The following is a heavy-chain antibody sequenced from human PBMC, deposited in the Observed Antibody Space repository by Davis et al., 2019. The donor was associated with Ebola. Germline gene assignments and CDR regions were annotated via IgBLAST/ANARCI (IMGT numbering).Heavy chain of an antibody. D-gene: IGHD1-14*01. J-gene: IGHJ6*02. V-gene: IGHV3-23*01. CDR2: ISGSGGST. CDR3: AGEWLEPPYGMDV. CDR1: GFTFSSYA. Sequence: GESLKISCAASGFTFSSYAMSWVRQAPGKGLEWVSAISGSGGSTYYADSVKGRFTISRDNSKNTLYLQMNSLRAEDTAVYYCAGEWLEPPYGMDVWGQGTTVTVSS.